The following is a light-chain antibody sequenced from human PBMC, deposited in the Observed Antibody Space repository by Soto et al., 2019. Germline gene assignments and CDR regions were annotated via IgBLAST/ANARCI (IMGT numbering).Light chain of an antibody. CDR1: SSDVGGYNY. V-gene: IGLV2-11*01. J-gene: IGLJ1*01. CDR2: DVT. CDR3: CSYAGTYTFFV. Sequence: QSALTQPRSVSGSPGQPVTISCSGSSSDVGGYNYVSWYQQQPGKAPKLLIYDVTIRTSGVSDRFSGSKSGNTASLTISDLQAEDDGDYYCCSYAGTYTFFVFGTGTKATVL.